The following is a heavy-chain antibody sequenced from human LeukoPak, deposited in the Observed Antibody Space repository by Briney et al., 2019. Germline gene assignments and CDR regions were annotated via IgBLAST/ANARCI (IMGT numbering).Heavy chain of an antibody. J-gene: IGHJ6*02. CDR1: GFTFSSYS. D-gene: IGHD3-10*01. Sequence: GGSLRLSCAASGFTFSSYSMNWVRQAPGKGLEWVSSISSSSSYIYYADSVKGRFTISRDNAKNSLYLQMNSLRAEDTAVYYCARDLSNVLLWFGESHAYYGMDVWGQGTTVTVSS. CDR3: ARDLSNVLLWFGESHAYYGMDV. V-gene: IGHV3-21*01. CDR2: ISSSSSYI.